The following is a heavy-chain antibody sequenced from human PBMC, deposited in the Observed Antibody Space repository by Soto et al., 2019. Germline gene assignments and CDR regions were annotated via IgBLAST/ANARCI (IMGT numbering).Heavy chain of an antibody. CDR3: ARVLRDYPFYYYYMDV. Sequence: SETLSLTCTFSSGSISISSYFWAWIRQPPGKGLEWIGNIYYSGSTYYNPSLKSRVTISVDTSKNQFSLKLSSVTAADTAVYYCARVLRDYPFYYYYMDVWGKGTTVT. CDR1: SGSISISSYF. CDR2: IYYSGST. V-gene: IGHV4-39*01. D-gene: IGHD3-10*01. J-gene: IGHJ6*03.